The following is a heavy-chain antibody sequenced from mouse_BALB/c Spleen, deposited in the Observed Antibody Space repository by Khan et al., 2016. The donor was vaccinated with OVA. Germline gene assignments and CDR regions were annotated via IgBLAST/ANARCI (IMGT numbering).Heavy chain of an antibody. CDR3: TRHVTSYDAMDY. D-gene: IGHD2-12*01. J-gene: IGHJ4*01. CDR1: GYTFTNYW. V-gene: IGHV1-69*02. CDR2: IFPSDSYT. Sequence: QVQLQQPGAELVRPGASVRLSCKASGYTFTNYWINWVKQRPGQGLEWIGNIFPSDSYTDYNQKFKDRATLTVDKSSSTAYMQLSSPTSEDSAVLSCTRHVTSYDAMDYWGQGTSVTVSS.